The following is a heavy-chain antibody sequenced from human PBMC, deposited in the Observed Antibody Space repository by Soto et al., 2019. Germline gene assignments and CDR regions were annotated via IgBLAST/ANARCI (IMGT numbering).Heavy chain of an antibody. CDR2: ISSSSSTI. V-gene: IGHV3-48*02. CDR3: AREKTVLRYFDWENWFDP. Sequence: EVQLVESGGGLVQPGGSLRLSCAASGFTFSSYSMNWVRQAPGKGLEWVSYISSSSSTIYYADSVKGRFTISRDNAKNSLYLQMNSLRDEDTAVYYCAREKTVLRYFDWENWFDPWGQGTLVTVSS. CDR1: GFTFSSYS. J-gene: IGHJ5*02. D-gene: IGHD3-9*01.